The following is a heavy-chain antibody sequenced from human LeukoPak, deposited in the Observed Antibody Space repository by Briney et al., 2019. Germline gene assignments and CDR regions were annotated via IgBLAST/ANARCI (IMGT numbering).Heavy chain of an antibody. D-gene: IGHD6-13*01. J-gene: IGHJ6*02. CDR3: ARGLAAAGNYYYYGMDV. V-gene: IGHV4-34*01. CDR1: GGSFSGYY. CDR2: INHSGST. Sequence: PSETLSLTCAVYGGSFSGYYWSWIRQPPGKGLEWIGEINHSGSTNYNPSLKSRVTISVDTSKNQFSLKLSSVTAADTAVYYCARGLAAAGNYYYYGMDVWGQGTTVTVSS.